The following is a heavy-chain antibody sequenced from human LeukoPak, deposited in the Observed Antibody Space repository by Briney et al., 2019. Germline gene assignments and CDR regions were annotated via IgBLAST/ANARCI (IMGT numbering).Heavy chain of an antibody. CDR1: GFTFSSYS. J-gene: IGHJ5*02. V-gene: IGHV3-48*02. Sequence: PGGSLRLSCAASGFTFSSYSMNWGRQAPGQGLEWVSYISSSSSTIYYADSVKGRFTISRDNAKNSLYLQMISLRDEDTAVYYCARSTVVSPWGQGTLVTVSS. CDR2: ISSSSSTI. D-gene: IGHD4-23*01. CDR3: ARSTVVSP.